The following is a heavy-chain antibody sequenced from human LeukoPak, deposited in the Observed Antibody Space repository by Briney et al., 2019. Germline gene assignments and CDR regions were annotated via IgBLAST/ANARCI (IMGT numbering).Heavy chain of an antibody. V-gene: IGHV3-23*01. D-gene: IGHD2-15*01. Sequence: GGSLRLCCVASGFTFSSYAMSWVRQAPGKGLEWVSAISGSGGSTYYADSVKGRFTISRDNSKNTLYLQMNSLRAKDTAVYYCAKAWYCSGGSCYGGFDYWGQGTLVTVSS. CDR1: GFTFSSYA. CDR3: AKAWYCSGGSCYGGFDY. J-gene: IGHJ4*02. CDR2: ISGSGGST.